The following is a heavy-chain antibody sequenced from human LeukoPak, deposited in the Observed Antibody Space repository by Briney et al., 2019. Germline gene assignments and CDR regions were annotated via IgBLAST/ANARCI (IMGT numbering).Heavy chain of an antibody. D-gene: IGHD3-10*01. Sequence: SETLSLTCTVSGGSISSYYWSWIRQPAGKGLEWICRIYTSGSTNYNPSLKSRVTMSVDTSKNQFSLKLSSVHAADTAVYYCARDPDYYGSGSYPNWFDPWGQGTLVTVSS. V-gene: IGHV4-4*07. CDR2: IYTSGST. CDR3: ARDPDYYGSGSYPNWFDP. CDR1: GGSISSYY. J-gene: IGHJ5*02.